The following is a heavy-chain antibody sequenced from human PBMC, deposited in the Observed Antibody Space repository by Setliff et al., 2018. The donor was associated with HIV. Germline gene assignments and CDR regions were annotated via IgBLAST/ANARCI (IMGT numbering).Heavy chain of an antibody. CDR3: ARSGGGIVVAGALGA. J-gene: IGHJ5*02. D-gene: IGHD6-19*01. CDR2: ISAYNGIT. V-gene: IGHV1-18*01. Sequence: ASVKVSCKASGYTFTNYGITWLRQAPGQGLEWMGWISAYNGITNYAQKVQARVTMTTDTSTSTAYMELRGLRSDDTAVYYCARSGGGIVVAGALGAWGQGTLVTVSS. CDR1: GYTFTNYG.